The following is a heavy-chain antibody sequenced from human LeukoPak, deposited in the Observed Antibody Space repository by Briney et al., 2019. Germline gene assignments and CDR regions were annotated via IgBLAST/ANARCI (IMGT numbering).Heavy chain of an antibody. Sequence: PGGSLRLSCAASGFTFTNYAMSWVRQAPGKGLEWVSAVSKNGDSTYYAHSVKGRFTISRDNSRNTLFLQVNSLRAEDTAVYYCVKEVDDWPNNWSDPWGQGTLVTVSS. J-gene: IGHJ5*02. CDR3: VKEVDDWPNNWSDP. D-gene: IGHD3-9*01. CDR1: GFTFTNYA. CDR2: VSKNGDST. V-gene: IGHV3-23*01.